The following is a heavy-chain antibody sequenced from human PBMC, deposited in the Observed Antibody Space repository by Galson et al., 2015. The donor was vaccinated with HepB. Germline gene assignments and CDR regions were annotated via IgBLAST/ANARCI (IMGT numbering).Heavy chain of an antibody. Sequence: SVKVSCKASGYTFTGYYMHWVRQAPGQGLEWMGWINPNSGGTNYAQKFQGWVTMTRDTSISTAYMELSRLRSDDTAVYYCARGIYYYDSSGFPGDAFDIWGQGTMVTVSS. CDR1: GYTFTGYY. J-gene: IGHJ3*02. V-gene: IGHV1-2*04. CDR3: ARGIYYYDSSGFPGDAFDI. CDR2: INPNSGGT. D-gene: IGHD3-22*01.